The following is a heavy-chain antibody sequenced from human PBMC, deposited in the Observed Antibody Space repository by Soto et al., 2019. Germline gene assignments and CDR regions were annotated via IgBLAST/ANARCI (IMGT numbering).Heavy chain of an antibody. CDR1: GASIAGGSYY. CDR3: VRDQYSGYDFAL. Sequence: PSETLSLTCSVSGASIAGGSYYWSWVRQPPGKGLEWIGYIPSRGRPFYNPSLTSRGTISADSSKNQLSLQLTSVTAADTAVYYCVRDQYSGYDFALWGQGYLVT. CDR2: IPSRGRP. D-gene: IGHD5-12*01. J-gene: IGHJ5*02. V-gene: IGHV4-30-4*01.